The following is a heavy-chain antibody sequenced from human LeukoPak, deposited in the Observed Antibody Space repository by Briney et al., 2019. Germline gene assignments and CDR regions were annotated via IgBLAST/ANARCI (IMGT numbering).Heavy chain of an antibody. CDR3: VRDLSRQQLNTFDV. D-gene: IGHD6-13*01. J-gene: IGHJ3*01. V-gene: IGHV3-7*01. CDR1: GFIFSNYG. Sequence: GGSLRLSCAASGFIFSNYGMNWVRQAPGKGLEWVANVKRDGSETYYVDSVKGRFTISRDNAKNSLYLQMSSLRAEDTAVYYCVRDLSRQQLNTFDVWGQGTMVTVSS. CDR2: VKRDGSET.